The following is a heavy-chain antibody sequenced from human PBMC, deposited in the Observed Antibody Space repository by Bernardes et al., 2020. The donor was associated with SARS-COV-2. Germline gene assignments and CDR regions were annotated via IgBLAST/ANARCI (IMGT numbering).Heavy chain of an antibody. CDR3: TRDRAYTSFDI. CDR1: GLTFRSSW. J-gene: IGHJ3*02. CDR2: VKPDGSEQ. D-gene: IGHD2-21*01. Sequence: GGSLRLSCAASGLTFRSSWMTWVRQAPGKGLEWVATVKPDGSEQFYVNSVKGRFTISRDNAKNSVYLQMNSLRVEDTAVYYCTRDRAYTSFDIWGQGTMVTVSS. V-gene: IGHV3-7*01.